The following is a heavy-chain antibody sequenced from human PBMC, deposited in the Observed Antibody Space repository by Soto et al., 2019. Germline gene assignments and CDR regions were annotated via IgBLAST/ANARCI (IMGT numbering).Heavy chain of an antibody. V-gene: IGHV3-23*01. CDR2: ISGSGGST. CDR3: AKTPSSGSDY. J-gene: IGHJ4*02. CDR1: GXTISSYS. Sequence: GSLKLSCAASGXTISSYSMSWVRQAPGKGLELVSSISGSGGSTYYADSVKGRFTISRDNSKNTLYLQMNSLRAADTAVYYCAKTPSSGSDYWGQGTLGTVSS. D-gene: IGHD3-22*01.